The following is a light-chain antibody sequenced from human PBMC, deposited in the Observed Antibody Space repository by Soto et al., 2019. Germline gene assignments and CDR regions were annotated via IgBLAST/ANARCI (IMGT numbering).Light chain of an antibody. CDR2: DAS. CDR3: QQYGASLIT. CDR1: QSVANSF. V-gene: IGKV3-20*01. Sequence: EIVLTQSPGTLSLSPGERATLSCRASQSVANSFLAWYQQKGGQAPRLLIFDASARANGVPDRFSGSGSGTDFTLTISGLEPEDFAVYFCQQYGASLITFGQGTRLEIK. J-gene: IGKJ5*01.